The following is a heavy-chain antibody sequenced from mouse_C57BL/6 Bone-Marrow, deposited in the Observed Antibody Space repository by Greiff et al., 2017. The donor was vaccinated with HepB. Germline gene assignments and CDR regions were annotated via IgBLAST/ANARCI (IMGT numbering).Heavy chain of an antibody. CDR2: IRNKANNHAT. CDR3: TRRPPDYYGTAMDY. V-gene: IGHV6-6*01. Sequence: EVKVEESGGGLVQPGGSMKLSCAASGFTFSDAWMDWVRQSPEKGLEWVAEIRNKANNHATYYAESVKGRFTISRDDSKSSVYLQMNSLRAEDTGIYYCTRRPPDYYGTAMDYWGQGTSVTVSS. D-gene: IGHD1-1*01. J-gene: IGHJ4*01. CDR1: GFTFSDAW.